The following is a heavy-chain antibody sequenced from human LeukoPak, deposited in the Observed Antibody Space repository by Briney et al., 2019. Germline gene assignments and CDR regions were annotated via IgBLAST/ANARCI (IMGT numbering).Heavy chain of an antibody. D-gene: IGHD6-13*01. CDR2: ISGSGGST. CDR3: AKMDTLSSSWYYPDGGAFDI. J-gene: IGHJ3*02. Sequence: GGSLRLSCAASGFTFSDYALGWVRQAPGKGLEWVSAISGSGGSTYYADSVKGRFTISRDNSKNTLYLQMNSLRAEDTAVYYCAKMDTLSSSWYYPDGGAFDIWGQGTMVTVSS. V-gene: IGHV3-23*01. CDR1: GFTFSDYA.